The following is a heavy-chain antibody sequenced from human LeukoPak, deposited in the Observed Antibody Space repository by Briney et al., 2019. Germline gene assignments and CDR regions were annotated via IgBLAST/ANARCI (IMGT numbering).Heavy chain of an antibody. V-gene: IGHV3-23*01. D-gene: IGHD3-16*01. CDR1: GFTFSSYV. J-gene: IGHJ4*02. CDR3: AALGVGGY. CDR2: ISGRGEST. Sequence: GGSLRLSCAASGFTFSSYVMSWVRQAPGKGLEWVSCISGRGESTHFADSAKGRFTISRDNSKNTLSLQMNSLRAEDTAVYYCAALGVGGYWGQEMLVTVSS.